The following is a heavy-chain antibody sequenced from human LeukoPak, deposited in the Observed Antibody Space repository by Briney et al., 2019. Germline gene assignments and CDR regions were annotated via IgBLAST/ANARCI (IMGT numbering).Heavy chain of an antibody. CDR3: ARVHSGSYLRAFDI. CDR2: IYPGNSDN. Sequence: GESLKISCKASGYSFTNYWIGWVRQMPGKGLEWMGVIYPGNSDNKSFQGQFTISADKSISTAYLQWSSLKASDTAMYYCARVHSGSYLRAFDIWGQGTMVTVSS. CDR1: GYSFTNYW. D-gene: IGHD1-26*01. V-gene: IGHV5-51*01. J-gene: IGHJ3*02.